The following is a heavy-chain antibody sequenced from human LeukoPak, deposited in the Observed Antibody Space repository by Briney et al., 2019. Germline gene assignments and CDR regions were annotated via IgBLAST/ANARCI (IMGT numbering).Heavy chain of an antibody. CDR2: INPSGGST. CDR1: GYTFTSYY. Sequence: GASVKVSCKASGYTFTSYYMHWVRQAPGQGLEWMGIINPSGGSTSYAQKFQGRVTMTRDTSTSTVYMELSSLRSEDTAVYYCATDRSSGSQPVENWFDPWGQGTLVTVSS. CDR3: ATDRSSGSQPVENWFDP. J-gene: IGHJ5*02. V-gene: IGHV1-46*01. D-gene: IGHD1-26*01.